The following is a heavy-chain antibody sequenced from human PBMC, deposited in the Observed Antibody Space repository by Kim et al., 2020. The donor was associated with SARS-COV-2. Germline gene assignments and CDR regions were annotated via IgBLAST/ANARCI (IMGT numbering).Heavy chain of an antibody. D-gene: IGHD2-15*01. V-gene: IGHV1-69*04. Sequence: SVKVSCKASGGSFSTSAISWVRQAPGQGLEWMGRIIPVFHIANYGQRFQDRGTITADKSTSTVYMELTRLRSEDTAVYYCARGGVCSGASCSLRGRGWF. CDR2: IIPVFHIA. J-gene: IGHJ5*01. CDR1: GGSFSTSA. CDR3: ARGGVCSGASCSLRGRGWF.